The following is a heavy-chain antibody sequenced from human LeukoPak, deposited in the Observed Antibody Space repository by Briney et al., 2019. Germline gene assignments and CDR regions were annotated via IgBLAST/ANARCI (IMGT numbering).Heavy chain of an antibody. CDR2: INHSGST. V-gene: IGHV4-34*01. CDR3: ARGPVYYDSSGSPIQAYYMDV. D-gene: IGHD3-22*01. CDR1: GGSFSGYY. Sequence: TSETLSLTCAVYGGSFSGYYWSWIRQPPGKGQEWIGEINHSGSTNYNPSLKSRVTISVDTSKNQFSLKLSSVTAADTAVYYCARGPVYYDSSGSPIQAYYMDVWGKGTTVTVSS. J-gene: IGHJ6*03.